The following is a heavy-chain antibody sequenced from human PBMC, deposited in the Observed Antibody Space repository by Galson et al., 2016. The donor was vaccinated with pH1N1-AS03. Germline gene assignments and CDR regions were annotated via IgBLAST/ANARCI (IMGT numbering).Heavy chain of an antibody. D-gene: IGHD6-13*01. CDR1: GYSFARYW. CDR3: ARDAGTDYFDH. Sequence: QSGAEVTKPGESLEISCKGSGYSFARYWIGWVRQMPGKGLEWMGVIYPGDSDTRYSPSFQGLVTISVDKTFNTAYLQWGSLEASDTAMYYCARDAGTDYFDHWGQGTLVTVPS. J-gene: IGHJ4*02. V-gene: IGHV5-51*01. CDR2: IYPGDSDT.